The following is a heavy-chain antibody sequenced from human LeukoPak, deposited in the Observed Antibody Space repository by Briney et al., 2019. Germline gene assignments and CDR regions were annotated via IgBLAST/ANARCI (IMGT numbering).Heavy chain of an antibody. J-gene: IGHJ4*02. CDR1: GFTFSSYA. CDR3: ARGPLEYCSSTSCYLGTDFDY. CDR2: ISYDGSNK. Sequence: GGSLRLSCAASGFTFSSYAMHWVRQAPGKGLEWVAVISYDGSNKYYADSVKGRFTISRDNSKNTLYLQMNSLRAEDTAVYYCARGPLEYCSSTSCYLGTDFDYWGQGTLVTVSS. D-gene: IGHD2-2*01. V-gene: IGHV3-30-3*01.